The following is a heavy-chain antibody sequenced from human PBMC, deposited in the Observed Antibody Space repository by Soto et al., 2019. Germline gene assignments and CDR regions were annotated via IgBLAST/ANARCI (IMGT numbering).Heavy chain of an antibody. CDR3: ARMVITLSGESLYDYYGMDV. CDR1: GGPLSNYY. Sequence: SETLSLTCAVYGGPLSNYYWSWIRQPPGKGLEWIGEISHSGTTSYNPSHKGRVTISLNTPKNQFSLKLSSVTAADTAVYYCARMVITLSGESLYDYYGMDVWGQGTKVTVSS. J-gene: IGHJ6*02. CDR2: ISHSGTT. V-gene: IGHV4-34*01. D-gene: IGHD3-22*01.